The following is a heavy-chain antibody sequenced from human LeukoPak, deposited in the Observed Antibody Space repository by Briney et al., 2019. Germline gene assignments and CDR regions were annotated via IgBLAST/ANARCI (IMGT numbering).Heavy chain of an antibody. V-gene: IGHV4-59*01. D-gene: IGHD1-7*01. CDR2: IYYSGST. J-gene: IGHJ6*03. CDR1: GGSISSYY. CDR3: ARGPYNWNYWGIHKTYYYYYMDV. Sequence: SETLSLTCTVSGGSISSYYWSWIRQPPGKGLEWIGYIYYSGSTNYNPSLKSRVTISVDTSKNQFSLKLSSVTAADTAVYYCARGPYNWNYWGIHKTYYYYYMDVWGKGTTVTVSS.